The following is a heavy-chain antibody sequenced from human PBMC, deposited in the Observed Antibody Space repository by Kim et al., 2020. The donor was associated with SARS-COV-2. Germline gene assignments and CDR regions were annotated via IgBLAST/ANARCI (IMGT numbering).Heavy chain of an antibody. J-gene: IGHJ3*02. D-gene: IGHD3-10*01. V-gene: IGHV3-53*01. CDR2: GSK. Sequence: GSKRYADSVNGRFTTSRDSSKNTVYLHMNSLRADDTALYYCARALGKITVMWGQGTRVTVSS. CDR3: ARALGKITVM.